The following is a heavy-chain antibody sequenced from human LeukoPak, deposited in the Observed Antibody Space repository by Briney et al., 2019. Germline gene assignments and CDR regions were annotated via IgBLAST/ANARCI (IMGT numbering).Heavy chain of an antibody. CDR1: GCTFTSYG. CDR3: ARSRVLVVVVAATDWFDP. D-gene: IGHD2-15*01. CDR2: ISAYNGNT. Sequence: ASVKVSCKASGCTFTSYGISWVRQAPGQGLEWMGWISAYNGNTNYAQKLQGRVTMTTDTSTSTAYMELRSLRSDDTAVYYCARSRVLVVVVAATDWFDPWGQGTLVTVSS. J-gene: IGHJ5*02. V-gene: IGHV1-18*01.